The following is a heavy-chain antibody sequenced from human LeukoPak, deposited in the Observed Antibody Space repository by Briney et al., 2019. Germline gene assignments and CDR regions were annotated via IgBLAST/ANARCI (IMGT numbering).Heavy chain of an antibody. J-gene: IGHJ4*02. Sequence: SETLSLTCTVSGGSISSYYWSWIRQPPGKGLEWIGYIYYSGSTNYNPSLRSRVTISVDTSKNQFSLKLSSVTAADTAVYYCAREFSSSFDYWGQGTLVTVSS. V-gene: IGHV4-59*01. CDR3: AREFSSSFDY. D-gene: IGHD6-6*01. CDR1: GGSISSYY. CDR2: IYYSGST.